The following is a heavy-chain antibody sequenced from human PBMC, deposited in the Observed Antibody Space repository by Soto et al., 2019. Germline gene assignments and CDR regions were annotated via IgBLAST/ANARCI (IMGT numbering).Heavy chain of an antibody. J-gene: IGHJ4*02. Sequence: SETLSLTCAVSGGSISSGGYSWSWIRQPPGKGLEWIGYIYHSGSTYYNPSLKSRVTISVDRSKNQFSLKLSSVTAADTAVYYCASQHYYDSSGYYVVYWGQGTLVTVSS. V-gene: IGHV4-30-2*01. D-gene: IGHD3-22*01. CDR3: ASQHYYDSSGYYVVY. CDR1: GGSISSGGYS. CDR2: IYHSGST.